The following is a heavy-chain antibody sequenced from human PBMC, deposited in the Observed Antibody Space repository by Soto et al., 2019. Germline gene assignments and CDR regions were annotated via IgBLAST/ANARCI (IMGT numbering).Heavy chain of an antibody. J-gene: IGHJ4*02. CDR1: GYTFTSYG. V-gene: IGHV1-18*01. Sequence: ASVKVSCKASGYTFTSYGISWVRQAPGQGLEWMGWISAYNGNTNYAQKLQGRVTMTTDTSTSTAYMELRSLRSDDTAVYYCARDACSRTSCYDPIWGQGTLVTVSS. CDR3: ARDACSRTSCYDPI. D-gene: IGHD2-2*01. CDR2: ISAYNGNT.